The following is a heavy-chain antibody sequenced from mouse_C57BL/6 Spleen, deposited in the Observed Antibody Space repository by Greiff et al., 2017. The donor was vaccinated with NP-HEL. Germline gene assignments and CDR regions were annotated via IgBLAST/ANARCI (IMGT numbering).Heavy chain of an antibody. J-gene: IGHJ3*01. CDR1: GYSITSGYY. CDR2: ISYDGSN. V-gene: IGHV3-6*01. CDR3: ASLDSSGYGFAY. D-gene: IGHD3-2*02. Sequence: DVQLQESGPGLVKPSQSLSLTCSVTGYSITSGYYWNWIRQFPGNKLEWMGYISYDGSNNYNPSLKNRISITRDTSKNQFFLKLNSVPTEDTATYYCASLDSSGYGFAYWGQGTLVTVSA.